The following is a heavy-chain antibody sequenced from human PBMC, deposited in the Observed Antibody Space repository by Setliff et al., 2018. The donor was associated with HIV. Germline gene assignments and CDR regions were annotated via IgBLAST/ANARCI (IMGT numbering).Heavy chain of an antibody. CDR2: IYYSGTT. V-gene: IGHV4-39*01. Sequence: SETLSLTCSVSGGSINSDNYYWGWIRQAPGKGLEWIGSIYYSGTTYYNPSLRGRVTISVDRSRNQFSLTLNSVTAADTATYYCASRGIVVVTMSMPDEFFVHWGHGTLVTSP. D-gene: IGHD2-21*02. CDR1: GGSINSDNYY. J-gene: IGHJ1*01. CDR3: ASRGIVVVTMSMPDEFFVH.